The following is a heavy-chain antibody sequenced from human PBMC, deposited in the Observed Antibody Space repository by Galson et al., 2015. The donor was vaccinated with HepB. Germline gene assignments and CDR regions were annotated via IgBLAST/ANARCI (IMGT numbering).Heavy chain of an antibody. Sequence: SLRLSCAASGFTFSSYGMHWVRQAPGKGLEWVAVISYDGSNKYYADSVKGRFTISRDNSKNTLYLQMNSLRAEDTAVYYCAKEGLRYCSSTSCSSGLDYWGQGTLVTVSS. D-gene: IGHD2-2*01. CDR3: AKEGLRYCSSTSCSSGLDY. J-gene: IGHJ4*02. CDR1: GFTFSSYG. CDR2: ISYDGSNK. V-gene: IGHV3-30*18.